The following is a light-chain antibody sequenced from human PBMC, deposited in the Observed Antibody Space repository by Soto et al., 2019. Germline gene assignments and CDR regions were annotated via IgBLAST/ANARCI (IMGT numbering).Light chain of an antibody. Sequence: DIQMTQSPSSLSASIGDRVTITCRASQSISSYLNWYQQKPGKAPKLLIYGASSLQSGVPSRFSGSGSGTDCTLTISSLQPEDFATYYCQQSYRTPHTFGQGTKLEIK. J-gene: IGKJ2*01. CDR3: QQSYRTPHT. CDR1: QSISSY. V-gene: IGKV1-39*01. CDR2: GAS.